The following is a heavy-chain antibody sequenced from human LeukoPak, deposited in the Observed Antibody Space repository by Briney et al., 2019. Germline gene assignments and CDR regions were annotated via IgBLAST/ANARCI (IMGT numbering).Heavy chain of an antibody. CDR2: IYYSGST. J-gene: IGHJ4*02. D-gene: IGHD3-10*01. CDR3: ARLAVMVQGVIPPNFDY. CDR1: GGSISSSSYY. V-gene: IGHV4-39*01. Sequence: PSETLPLTCTVSGGSISSSSYYWGWIRQPPGKGLEWIGSIYYSGSTYYNPSLKSRVTISVDTSKNQFSLKLSSVTAADTAVYYCARLAVMVQGVIPPNFDYWGQGTLVTVSS.